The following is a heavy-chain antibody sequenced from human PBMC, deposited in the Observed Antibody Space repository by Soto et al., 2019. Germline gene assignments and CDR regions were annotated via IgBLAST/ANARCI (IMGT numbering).Heavy chain of an antibody. CDR2: IYYSGST. J-gene: IGHJ5*02. D-gene: IGHD1-1*01. CDR3: ARGPRWETGVVWFDP. CDR1: GGSISSYY. V-gene: IGHV4-59*01. Sequence: SETLSLTCTVSGGSISSYYWSWIRQPPGKGLEWIGYIYYSGSTNYNPSLKSRVTISVDTSKNQFSLKLSSVTAADTAVYYCARGPRWETGVVWFDPWGQGTLVTVSS.